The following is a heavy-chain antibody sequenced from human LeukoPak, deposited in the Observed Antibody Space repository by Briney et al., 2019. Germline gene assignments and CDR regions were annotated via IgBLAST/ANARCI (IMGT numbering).Heavy chain of an antibody. J-gene: IGHJ6*03. CDR3: ARAGGSSSPYYYYYMDV. Sequence: ASETLSLTCAVAGYSISSGYYWAWIRRPPGRGLEWIANIYHTGNTYYNPSLNSRVTMSVDTSENQFSLRLSSVTAADTAVYYCARAGGSSSPYYYYYMDVWGKGTTVSVSS. D-gene: IGHD6-6*01. V-gene: IGHV4-38-2*01. CDR1: GYSISSGYY. CDR2: IYHTGNT.